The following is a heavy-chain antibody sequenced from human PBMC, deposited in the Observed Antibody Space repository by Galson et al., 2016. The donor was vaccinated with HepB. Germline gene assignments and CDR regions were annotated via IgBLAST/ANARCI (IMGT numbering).Heavy chain of an antibody. Sequence: VKVSCKVSGYSLTELSLHWVRQSPGKGLEWSGGYDPEDDETVYAQKFQGRVSMSENTSSDTAYMELRSLKSDDTAVYFCARGVSGRFDFWGQGSLVTVSS. CDR1: GYSLTELS. D-gene: IGHD5/OR15-5a*01. CDR3: ARGVSGRFDF. J-gene: IGHJ4*02. CDR2: YDPEDDET. V-gene: IGHV1-24*01.